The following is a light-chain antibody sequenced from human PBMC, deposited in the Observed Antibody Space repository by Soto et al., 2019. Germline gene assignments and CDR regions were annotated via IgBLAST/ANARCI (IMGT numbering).Light chain of an antibody. J-gene: IGLJ3*02. CDR2: DVS. Sequence: QSVLTQPASVSGSPGQSITISCTGTSSDVGGYNFVSWYQQHPGKAPKLMIYDVSSRPSGVSNRFSGSKSGNTASLTISGLQAEDEGDYYCSSYASSSTVVFGAGTMVTVL. CDR1: SSDVGGYNF. CDR3: SSYASSSTVV. V-gene: IGLV2-14*01.